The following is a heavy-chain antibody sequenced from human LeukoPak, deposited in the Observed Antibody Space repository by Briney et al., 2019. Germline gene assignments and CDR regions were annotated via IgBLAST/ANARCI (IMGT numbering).Heavy chain of an antibody. Sequence: ASVKVSCKASGYTFTSYAMHWVRQAPGQRLEWMGWINAGNGNTKYSQKFQGRVTITRDTSVSTAYMELSSLRSEDTAVYYCARDLRDGYNAFDYWGQGTLVTVSS. J-gene: IGHJ4*02. CDR1: GYTFTSYA. CDR2: INAGNGNT. CDR3: ARDLRDGYNAFDY. V-gene: IGHV1-3*01. D-gene: IGHD5-24*01.